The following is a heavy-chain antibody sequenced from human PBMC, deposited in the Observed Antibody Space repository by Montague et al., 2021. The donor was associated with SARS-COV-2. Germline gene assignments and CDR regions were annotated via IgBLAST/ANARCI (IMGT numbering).Heavy chain of an antibody. CDR2: INQIGGT. Sequence: SQTLSLICTVYGGSINTYYWSWIRQPPGKGLDCIGEINQIGGTNYKPSLMSRVAISLDMSKNQFPLNLTSVTAADTSIYYCARGLPRLSETTMFLADAFDVWGQGTMVTVS. D-gene: IGHD3-3*01. CDR1: GGSINTYY. CDR3: ARGLPRLSETTMFLADAFDV. J-gene: IGHJ3*01. V-gene: IGHV4-34*01.